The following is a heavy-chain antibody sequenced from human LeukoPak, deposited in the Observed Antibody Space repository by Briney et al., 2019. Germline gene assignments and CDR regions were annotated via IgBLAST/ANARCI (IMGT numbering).Heavy chain of an antibody. CDR3: AREGPRGNSQFDY. Sequence: GGSLRLSCAASGFTFSNYGMHWVRQAPGKGLEWVALIWYDGSNKYYTDSVKGRLTISRDNTKNTLYLQMNSLRAEDTAVYYCAREGPRGNSQFDYWGQGTLVTVSS. J-gene: IGHJ4*02. CDR1: GFTFSNYG. V-gene: IGHV3-33*01. CDR2: IWYDGSNK. D-gene: IGHD2/OR15-2a*01.